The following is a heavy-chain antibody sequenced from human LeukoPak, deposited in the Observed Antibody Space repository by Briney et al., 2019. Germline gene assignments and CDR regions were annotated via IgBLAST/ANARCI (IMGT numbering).Heavy chain of an antibody. CDR2: IYRGGDT. CDR1: GFNVSGNY. J-gene: IGHJ4*02. Sequence: GGSLRLYCAASGFNVSGNYMSWVRQAPGKGLEWVSVIYRGGDTYYADSVKGRFTVSRDISKNTLYRQMNSLRAEDTAVYYCASISNWGQGILVTVSS. CDR3: ASISN. V-gene: IGHV3-53*01.